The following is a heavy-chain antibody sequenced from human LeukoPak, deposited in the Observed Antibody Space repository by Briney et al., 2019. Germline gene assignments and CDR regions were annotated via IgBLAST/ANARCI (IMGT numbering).Heavy chain of an antibody. D-gene: IGHD3-22*01. CDR3: ARPSQVAYDSSGYLDY. Sequence: GGSLRLSCATSGFPFSDFYMSWIRQAPGTGLEWVSSISGSDNTIHYADSVMGRFTISRDNTKNSLYLQMNSLRAEDTAVYYCARPSQVAYDSSGYLDYWGQGALVTVSS. CDR1: GFPFSDFY. CDR2: ISGSDNTI. J-gene: IGHJ4*02. V-gene: IGHV3-11*01.